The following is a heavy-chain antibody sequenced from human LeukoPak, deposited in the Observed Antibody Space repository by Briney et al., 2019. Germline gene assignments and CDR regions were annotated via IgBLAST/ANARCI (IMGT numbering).Heavy chain of an antibody. V-gene: IGHV3-48*03. CDR1: GFTFSSYD. D-gene: IGHD6-19*01. CDR2: ISSSGNTI. J-gene: IGHJ4*02. CDR3: ARDLAVAGRGLDY. Sequence: PGGTLRLSCAASGFTFSSYDMNWVRQAPRKGLEWVSYISSSGNTIYYADSVKGRFTISRDNARNSLYLQMNSLRAEDTAVYYCARDLAVAGRGLDYWGQGTLVTVSS.